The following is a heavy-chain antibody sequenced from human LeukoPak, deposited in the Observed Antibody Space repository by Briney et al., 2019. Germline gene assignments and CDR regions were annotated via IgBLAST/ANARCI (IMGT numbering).Heavy chain of an antibody. D-gene: IGHD6-19*01. CDR3: ARAGSGSGWYFDY. CDR1: GYTFTGYN. J-gene: IGHJ4*02. CDR2: ISPYNGNT. Sequence: GASVKVSCKASGYTFTGYNMHWVRRAPGQGLKWMGWISPYNGNTRYAQKFQGRVAMTTDTSTTTAYMELRGLRFNDTAVYYCARAGSGSGWYFDYWGQGTLVTVSS. V-gene: IGHV1-18*04.